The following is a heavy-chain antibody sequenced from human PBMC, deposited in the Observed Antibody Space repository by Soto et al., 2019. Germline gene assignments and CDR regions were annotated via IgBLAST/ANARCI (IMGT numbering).Heavy chain of an antibody. CDR1: GYTFTSYG. D-gene: IGHD4-17*01. J-gene: IGHJ4*02. V-gene: IGHV1-18*01. Sequence: ASVKVSCKASGYTFTSYGISWVRQAPGQGLEWMGWISAYNGNTNYAQKLQGRVTMTTDTSTSTAYMELRSLRSDDTAGYYCARDLKVYGYGDPFDYWGQGTLVTVSS. CDR2: ISAYNGNT. CDR3: ARDLKVYGYGDPFDY.